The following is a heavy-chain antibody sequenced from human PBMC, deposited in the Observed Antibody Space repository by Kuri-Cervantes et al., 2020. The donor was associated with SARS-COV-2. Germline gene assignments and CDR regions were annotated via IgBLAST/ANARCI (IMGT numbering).Heavy chain of an antibody. V-gene: IGHV4-39*01. D-gene: IGHD6-13*01. CDR3: ARRRTIAAAGEPYYYYGMDV. Sequence: SETLSLTCAVSGGSISSSNWWSWVRQPPGKGLEWIGSIYYSGSTYYNPSLKSRVTISVDTSKNQFSLKLSSVTAADTAVYYCARRRTIAAAGEPYYYYGMDVWGQGTTVTVSS. CDR1: GGSISSSNW. J-gene: IGHJ6*02. CDR2: IYYSGST.